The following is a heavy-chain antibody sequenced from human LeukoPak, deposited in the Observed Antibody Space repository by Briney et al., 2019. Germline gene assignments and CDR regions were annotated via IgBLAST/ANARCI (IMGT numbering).Heavy chain of an antibody. V-gene: IGHV4-39*07. CDR1: GGSITSSRYY. Sequence: SETLSLTCTVSGGSITSSRYYWGWIRQPPGKGLEWIVSLYYSGSTHYNPSLKSRVTISVDTSKNQFSLKLSSVTAADTAVYYCARDCPVDYWGQGTLVTVSS. J-gene: IGHJ4*02. CDR2: LYYSGST. CDR3: ARDCPVDY.